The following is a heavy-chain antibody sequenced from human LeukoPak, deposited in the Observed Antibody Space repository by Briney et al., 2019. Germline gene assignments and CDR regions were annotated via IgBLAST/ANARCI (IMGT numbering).Heavy chain of an antibody. CDR2: IWYDGSNK. D-gene: IGHD4-17*01. CDR1: GFTFSSYG. J-gene: IGHJ4*02. CDR3: AKDAGTTTTGTFDY. V-gene: IGHV3-33*06. Sequence: GGSLRLSCAASGFTFSSYGMDWVRQAPGKGLEWVAAIWYDGSNKYYADSVKGRFTISRDNSKNTLYLQMNSLRAEDTAVYYCAKDAGTTTTGTFDYWGQGTLVTVSS.